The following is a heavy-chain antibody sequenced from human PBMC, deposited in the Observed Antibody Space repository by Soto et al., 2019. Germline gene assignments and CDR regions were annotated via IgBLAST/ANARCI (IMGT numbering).Heavy chain of an antibody. V-gene: IGHV1-69*12. CDR3: ARDNDRLQSGGTSYYILEV. CDR2: IIPLFRTP. D-gene: IGHD4-4*01. Sequence: QVQLVQSGAEMKEPGSSVKVSCKTSGGTFSSSAISWLRQAPGQGLEWMGGIIPLFRTPDYAQKFQGRVTIAADESASTAYMELTSLRSEDTAVYYCARDNDRLQSGGTSYYILEVWGQGT. J-gene: IGHJ6*01. CDR1: GGTFSSSA.